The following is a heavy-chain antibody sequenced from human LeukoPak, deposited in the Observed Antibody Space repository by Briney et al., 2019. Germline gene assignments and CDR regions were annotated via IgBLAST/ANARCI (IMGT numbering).Heavy chain of an antibody. V-gene: IGHV3-21*01. CDR1: GFTFSSYS. J-gene: IGHJ4*02. Sequence: PGGSLRLSCAASGFTFSSYSMNWVRQAPGKGLEWVSSISSSSSYICYADSVKGRFTISRDNAKNSLYLQMNSLRAEDTAVYYCARGRMETYYYDSSGYSTADYWGQGTLVTVSS. D-gene: IGHD3-22*01. CDR2: ISSSSSYI. CDR3: ARGRMETYYYDSSGYSTADY.